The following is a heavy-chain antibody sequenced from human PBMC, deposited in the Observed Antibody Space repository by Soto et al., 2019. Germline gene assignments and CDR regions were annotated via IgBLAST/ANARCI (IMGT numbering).Heavy chain of an antibody. J-gene: IGHJ6*02. V-gene: IGHV4-4*02. CDR1: GGPISSSNW. CDR3: AREVGYSSSWYYYYYGMDV. CDR2: IYHSGST. D-gene: IGHD6-13*01. Sequence: SETLSLTCAVSGGPISSSNWWSWVRQPPGKGLEWIGEIYHSGSTNYNPSLKSRVTISVDKSKNQFSLKLSSVTAADTAVYYCAREVGYSSSWYYYYYGMDVWGQGTTVTVSS.